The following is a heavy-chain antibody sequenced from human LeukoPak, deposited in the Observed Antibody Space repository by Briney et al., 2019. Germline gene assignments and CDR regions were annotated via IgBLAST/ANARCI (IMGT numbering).Heavy chain of an antibody. D-gene: IGHD3-16*02. V-gene: IGHV1-2*06. CDR1: GYTFTGYY. CDR3: ARADGNYDYVWGCYRPFDY. Sequence: GASVKVSCKASGYTFTGYYMHWVRQAPGQGLEWMGRINPNSGGTNYAQKFQGRVTMTRDTSISTAYMELSRLRSDDTAVYYCARADGNYDYVWGCYRPFDYWGQGTLVTVSS. J-gene: IGHJ4*02. CDR2: INPNSGGT.